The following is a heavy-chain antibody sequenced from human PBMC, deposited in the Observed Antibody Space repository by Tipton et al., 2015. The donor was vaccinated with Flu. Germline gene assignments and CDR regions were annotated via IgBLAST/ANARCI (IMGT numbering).Heavy chain of an antibody. V-gene: IGHV1-18*04. CDR3: ARDDFYDVDLENFYFDY. D-gene: IGHD3-3*01. CDR1: GYSVTDNG. Sequence: QLVQSGPEVKKPGASVKVSCKASGYSVTDNGLNWVRQAPGQGFEWMGRISPYTGNTNHAQKFQGRVIMTTDTSTNSAYMELRSLTSDDTAVYFCARDDFYDVDLENFYFDYWGQGTLVTVSP. CDR2: ISPYTGNT. J-gene: IGHJ4*02.